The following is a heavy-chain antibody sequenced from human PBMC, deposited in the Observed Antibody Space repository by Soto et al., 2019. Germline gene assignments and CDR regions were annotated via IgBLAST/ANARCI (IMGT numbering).Heavy chain of an antibody. D-gene: IGHD2-21*01. V-gene: IGHV4-34*01. CDR3: ARDKIAGLFDY. CDR2: INHSGST. CDR1: GGSFSGYY. J-gene: IGHJ4*02. Sequence: QVQLQQWGAGLLKPSETLSLTCAVYGGSFSGYYWTWIRQPPGTGLESIGEINHSGSTNYNPSLKSRVTISVDTSKNQFSLQLTSVSAAGTAVYYCARDKIAGLFDYWGQGTLVTVSS.